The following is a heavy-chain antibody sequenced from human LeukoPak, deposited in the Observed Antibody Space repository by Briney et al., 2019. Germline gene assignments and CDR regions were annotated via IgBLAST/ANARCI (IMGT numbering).Heavy chain of an antibody. D-gene: IGHD2-21*02. V-gene: IGHV4-61*02. CDR1: GGSISSGSYY. CDR2: IYTSGST. CDR3: ARGLLRLLGMDV. J-gene: IGHJ6*02. Sequence: SETLSLTCTVSGGSISSGSYYWSWIRQPAGKGLEWIGRIYTSGSTNYNPSLKSRVTISVDTSKNQFSLKLSSVTAADTAVYYCARGLLRLLGMDVWGQGTTVTVSS.